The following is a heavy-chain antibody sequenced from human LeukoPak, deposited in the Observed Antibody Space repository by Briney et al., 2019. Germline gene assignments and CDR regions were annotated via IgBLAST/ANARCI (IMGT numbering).Heavy chain of an antibody. CDR1: DGSISSSSYY. V-gene: IGHV4-39*01. D-gene: IGHD2-2*01. CDR3: WVVPYRQVFDY. J-gene: IGHJ4*02. CDR2: IYYSGST. Sequence: PSETLSLTCTVSDGSISSSSYYWGWIRQSPGKGLEWIGSIYYSGSTYYSPSLKSRVTISVDTSKNQFSLKLSSVTAADTAVYYCWVVPYRQVFDYWGQGTLVTVSS.